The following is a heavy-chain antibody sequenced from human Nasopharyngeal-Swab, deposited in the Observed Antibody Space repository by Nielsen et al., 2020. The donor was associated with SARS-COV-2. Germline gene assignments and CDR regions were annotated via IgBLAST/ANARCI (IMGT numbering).Heavy chain of an antibody. CDR3: AKGARFGELLPDYFDY. CDR2: ISWNSGSI. V-gene: IGHV3-9*01. J-gene: IGHJ4*02. CDR1: GFTFDDYA. D-gene: IGHD3-10*01. Sequence: SLKISCAASGFTFDDYAMNWVRQAPGKGLEWVSGISWNSGSIGYADSVKGRFTISRDNAKNSLYLQMNSLRAEDTALYYCAKGARFGELLPDYFDYWGQGTLVTVSS.